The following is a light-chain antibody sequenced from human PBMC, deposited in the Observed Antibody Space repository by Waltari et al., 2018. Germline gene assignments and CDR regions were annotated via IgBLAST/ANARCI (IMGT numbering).Light chain of an antibody. Sequence: QSVLTQPPSVSGAPGQRVTISCTGSSSNIGAGYDVHWYQQFPGTAPKLLIYHNSNRPSGVPDRFSGSKSGTSASLAITGLLAEDEADYYCQSFDSSLNAVLFGGGTKLTAL. CDR1: SSNIGAGYD. CDR2: HNS. V-gene: IGLV1-40*01. J-gene: IGLJ2*01. CDR3: QSFDSSLNAVL.